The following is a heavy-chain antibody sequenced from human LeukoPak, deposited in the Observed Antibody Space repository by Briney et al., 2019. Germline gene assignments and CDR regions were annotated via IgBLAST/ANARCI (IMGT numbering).Heavy chain of an antibody. J-gene: IGHJ4*02. CDR3: AREIFGPGSYPDF. Sequence: RTGGSLRLSCAASGFSFNTYAIHSVRQAPGQGLEWVALVWHDGSHKFYSNSVRGQFTISRDNSKNTVYLQMNNLRPEDTAVYYCAREIFGPGSYPDFWGQGTLVTVSS. D-gene: IGHD3-10*01. CDR1: GFSFNTYA. CDR2: VWHDGSHK. V-gene: IGHV3-33*01.